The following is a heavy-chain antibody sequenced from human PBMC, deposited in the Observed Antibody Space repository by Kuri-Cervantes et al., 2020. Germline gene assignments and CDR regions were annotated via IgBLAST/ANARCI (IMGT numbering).Heavy chain of an antibody. V-gene: IGHV1-69*13. J-gene: IGHJ4*02. CDR2: IIPIFGTA. CDR3: ANQSHCSSTSCYIDFDY. CDR1: GYTFTSYG. Sequence: SVKVSCKTSGYTFTSYGISWVRQAPGQGLEWMGGIIPIFGTANYAQKFQGRVTITADESTSTAYMELSSLRSEDTAVYYCANQSHCSSTSCYIDFDYWGQGTLVTVSS. D-gene: IGHD2-2*02.